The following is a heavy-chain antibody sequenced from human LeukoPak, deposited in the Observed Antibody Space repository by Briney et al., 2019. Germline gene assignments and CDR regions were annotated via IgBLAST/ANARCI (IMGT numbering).Heavy chain of an antibody. J-gene: IGHJ3*02. CDR1: GGSISSSSYY. D-gene: IGHD3-22*01. CDR3: ARDPNYYDSSGPAAFDI. V-gene: IGHV4-39*07. Sequence: SETLSLTCTVSGGSISSSSYYWGWIRQPPGKGLEWIGSIYYSGSTYYNPSLKSRVTISVDTSKNQFSLKLSSVTAADTAVYYCARDPNYYDSSGPAAFDIWGQGTMVTVSS. CDR2: IYYSGST.